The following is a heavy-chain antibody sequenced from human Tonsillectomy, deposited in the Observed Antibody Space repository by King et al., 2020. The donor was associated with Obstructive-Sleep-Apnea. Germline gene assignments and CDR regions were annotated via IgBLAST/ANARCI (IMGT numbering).Heavy chain of an antibody. CDR1: GFSFISYL. V-gene: IGHV3-7*03. D-gene: IGHD3-10*01. Sequence: VQLVESGGGLVQPGGCLRLSCAASGFSFISYLMSGVGAAPGNGLEWVAHIQKACSEKYYVDSVKGRFTITRDNAKNSLYLQMNGLRADDTAVYYCSSGSLPFFDYWGQGTLVTVSS. CDR3: SSGSLPFFDY. J-gene: IGHJ4*02. CDR2: IQKACSEK.